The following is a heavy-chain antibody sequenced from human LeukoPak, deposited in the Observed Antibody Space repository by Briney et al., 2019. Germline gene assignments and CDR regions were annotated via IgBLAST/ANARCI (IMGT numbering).Heavy chain of an antibody. CDR3: ARRHPNSGSNDY. D-gene: IGHD1-26*01. Sequence: GGSLRLSCAASGFTFSTYAMHWVRQAPGKGLEWVAVISYDGRNEFYADSVRGRFTISRDNSKNTLYLQMNSLRAEDTAVYYCARRHPNSGSNDYWGQGTLVTVSS. V-gene: IGHV3-30*04. CDR1: GFTFSTYA. CDR2: ISYDGRNE. J-gene: IGHJ4*02.